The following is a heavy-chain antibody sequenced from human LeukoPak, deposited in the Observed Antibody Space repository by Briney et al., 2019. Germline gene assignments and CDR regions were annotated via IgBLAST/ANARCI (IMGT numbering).Heavy chain of an antibody. CDR3: ARAPPPFYDFWSGYYPPPFDY. J-gene: IGHJ4*02. CDR2: NNAGNGNT. Sequence: ASVKVSCKASGYTFTSYAMHWVRQAPGQRLEWMGWNNAGNGNTKYSQKFQGRVTITRDTSASTAYMELSSLRSEDTAVYYCARAPPPFYDFWSGYYPPPFDYWGQGTLVTVSS. D-gene: IGHD3-3*01. V-gene: IGHV1-3*01. CDR1: GYTFTSYA.